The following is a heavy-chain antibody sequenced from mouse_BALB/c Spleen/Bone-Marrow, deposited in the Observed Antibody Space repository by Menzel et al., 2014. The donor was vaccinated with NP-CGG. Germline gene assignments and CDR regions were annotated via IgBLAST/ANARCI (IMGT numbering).Heavy chain of an antibody. Sequence: EVKVVESGPELVKPGASVKMSCKASGYTFTNYVMHWVKQKPGQGLEWIGYINPYNDGTKYNEKFKGKATLTSDKSSGTAYMELSSLTSEDSAVYYCARRPSFYGSSYGAMDYWGQGTSVTVST. CDR3: ARRPSFYGSSYGAMDY. CDR2: INPYNDGT. J-gene: IGHJ4*01. V-gene: IGHV1-14*01. D-gene: IGHD1-1*01. CDR1: GYTFTNYV.